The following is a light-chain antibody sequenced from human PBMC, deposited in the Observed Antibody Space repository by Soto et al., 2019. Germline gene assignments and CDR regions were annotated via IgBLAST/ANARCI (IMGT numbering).Light chain of an antibody. Sequence: MGLTQSPGTLSLSPGERATLSCRASQSVSSSYLAWYQQKPGKTPRLLIYGPSSRATGIPDRFSGSASGTDFTLTSSRLEPEDFAVYYCHHYGNSPPFTFGPGTKVVIK. CDR2: GPS. V-gene: IGKV3-20*01. CDR1: QSVSSSY. J-gene: IGKJ3*01. CDR3: HHYGNSPPFT.